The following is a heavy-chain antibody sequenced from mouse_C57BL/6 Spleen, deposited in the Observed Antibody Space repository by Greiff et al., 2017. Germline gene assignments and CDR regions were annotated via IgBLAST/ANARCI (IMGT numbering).Heavy chain of an antibody. D-gene: IGHD2-3*01. CDR3: ARENDGYYYAMDY. CDR2: INPGSGGT. J-gene: IGHJ4*01. CDR1: GYAFTNYL. Sequence: VQLQQSGAELVRPGTSVKVSCKASGYAFTNYLIEWVKQRPGQGLEWIGVINPGSGGTNYNEKFKGKATLTADKSSSTAYMQLSSLTSEDSAVYFCARENDGYYYAMDYWGQGTSVTVSS. V-gene: IGHV1-54*01.